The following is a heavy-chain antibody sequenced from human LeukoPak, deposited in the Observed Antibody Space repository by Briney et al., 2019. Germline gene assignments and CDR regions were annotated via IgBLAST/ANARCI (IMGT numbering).Heavy chain of an antibody. D-gene: IGHD6-19*01. CDR3: AKDPSSGWYYFDY. J-gene: IGHJ4*02. V-gene: IGHV3-30-3*01. CDR1: GFTFSSYA. CDR2: ISYDGSNK. Sequence: GGSLRLSCAASGFTFSSYAMHWVRQAPGKGLEWVAVISYDGSNKYYADSVKGRFTISRDNSKNTLYLQMNSLRAEDTAVYYCAKDPSSGWYYFDYWGQGTLVTVSS.